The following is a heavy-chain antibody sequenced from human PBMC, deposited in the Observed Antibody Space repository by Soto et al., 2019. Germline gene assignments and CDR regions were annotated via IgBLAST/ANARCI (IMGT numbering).Heavy chain of an antibody. D-gene: IGHD2-21*02. V-gene: IGHV4-31*03. Sequence: QVQLQESGPGLVKPSQTLSLTCTVSGGSISSGDYYWSWVRQHPGKGLEWIGDRSYSGSTYYNPSLKSRVTIVVDTSRNQFSLRLSSVTAADTAVYYCAREGGLASCGGACLYNWFDPWGQGTLVTVSS. CDR1: GGSISSGDYY. J-gene: IGHJ5*02. CDR2: RSYSGST. CDR3: AREGGLASCGGACLYNWFDP.